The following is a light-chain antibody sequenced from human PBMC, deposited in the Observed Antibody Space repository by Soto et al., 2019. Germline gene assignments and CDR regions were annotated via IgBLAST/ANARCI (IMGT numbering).Light chain of an antibody. J-gene: IGKJ2*01. CDR3: HQYDNAPQT. CDR1: QTLRRTY. V-gene: IGKV3-20*01. Sequence: EIVLMQSPGTLSLSPGERATLSCRASQTLRRTYIARYQQKPGQAPRVLIYGAYKRATGIPDRFSGSGSGTDFSLTISRLEPEDFAVYYCHQYDNAPQTYGQGTKVEIK. CDR2: GAY.